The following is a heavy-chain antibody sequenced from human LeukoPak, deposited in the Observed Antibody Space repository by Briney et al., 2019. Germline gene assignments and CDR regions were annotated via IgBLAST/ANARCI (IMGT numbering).Heavy chain of an antibody. V-gene: IGHV1-8*01. CDR3: TRGTSSRYFDY. J-gene: IGHJ4*02. CDR2: MNPNSGRT. CDR1: GYTLTSYD. Sequence: GASVKVSCKASGYTLTSYDINWVRQATGQGLEWMGWMNPNSGRTGYAQNFQGRITITRNASISTAYMELSSLRSEDTAVYYCTRGTSSRYFDYWGQRTLVTVSS.